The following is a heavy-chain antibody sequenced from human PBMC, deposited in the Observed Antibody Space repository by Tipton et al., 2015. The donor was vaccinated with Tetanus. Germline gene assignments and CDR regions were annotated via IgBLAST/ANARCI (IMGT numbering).Heavy chain of an antibody. CDR3: AKDFAPSSGLVRGVFIARYGMDV. V-gene: IGHV3-23*01. D-gene: IGHD3/OR15-3a*01. Sequence: GSLRLSCAASGFTFSSYAMSWVRQAPGKGLEWVSAISGSGGSTYYADSVKGRFTISRDNAKNSLFLQMNSLRAEDTALYYCAKDFAPSSGLVRGVFIARYGMDVWGQGTTVTVSS. J-gene: IGHJ6*02. CDR1: GFTFSSYA. CDR2: ISGSGGST.